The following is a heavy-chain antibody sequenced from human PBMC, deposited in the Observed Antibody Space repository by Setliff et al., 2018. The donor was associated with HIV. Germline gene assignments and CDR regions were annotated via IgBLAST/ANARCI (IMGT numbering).Heavy chain of an antibody. CDR3: STAVGWLRGSGWSNYYFYMDV. V-gene: IGHV1-2*02. D-gene: IGHD6-19*01. Sequence: APVKVSCKASGYTFTGYYIHWVRQAPGRGLEWMGWINPTGGDTKYARDFQGRVTMTRYTSMRTAYMELRRLRFDDSAVYYCSTAVGWLRGSGWSNYYFYMDVWDKGTTVTVSS. CDR1: GYTFTGYY. J-gene: IGHJ6*03. CDR2: INPTGGDT.